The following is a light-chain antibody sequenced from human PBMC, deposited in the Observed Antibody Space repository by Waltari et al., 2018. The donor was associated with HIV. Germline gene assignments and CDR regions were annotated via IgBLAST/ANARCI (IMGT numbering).Light chain of an antibody. J-gene: IGLJ3*02. V-gene: IGLV3-21*04. CDR3: QVWDTDTDHWV. Sequence: SYVLTQPPSVSVAPGKTAGLTCGGDNIGSKSVHWYQDRPGQAPILVIYDDTDRPSGIPERFSGSASWNTATLTVNSVEAGDEADYYCQVWDTDTDHWVFGGGTRLTVL. CDR2: DDT. CDR1: NIGSKS.